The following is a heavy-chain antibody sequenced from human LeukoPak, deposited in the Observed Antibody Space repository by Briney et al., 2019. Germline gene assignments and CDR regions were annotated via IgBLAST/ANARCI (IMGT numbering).Heavy chain of an antibody. CDR3: ARAYSSGWAPMDP. D-gene: IGHD6-19*01. CDR2: IYYSGSN. V-gene: IGHV4-30-4*01. CDR1: GGSISSGDYY. J-gene: IGHJ5*02. Sequence: SQTLSLTCTVSGGSISSGDYYWSWIRQTPGKGLEWIGYIYYSGSNYYNPSLRSRVTISVDTSKNQFSLKLSSVTAADTAVYYCARAYSSGWAPMDPWGQGTLVTVSS.